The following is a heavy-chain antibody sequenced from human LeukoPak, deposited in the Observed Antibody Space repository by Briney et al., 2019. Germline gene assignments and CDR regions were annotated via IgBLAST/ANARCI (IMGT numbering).Heavy chain of an antibody. V-gene: IGHV1-3*01. D-gene: IGHD4-17*01. Sequence: ASVKVSCKASGYTFTSYAMHWVRQAPGQRLEWMGWINAGNGNTKYSQKFQGRVTITRDTSASTAYMELSSLRSEDMAVYYCARGMTTVTTLGGYWGQGTLVTVSS. CDR2: INAGNGNT. CDR1: GYTFTSYA. J-gene: IGHJ4*02. CDR3: ARGMTTVTTLGGY.